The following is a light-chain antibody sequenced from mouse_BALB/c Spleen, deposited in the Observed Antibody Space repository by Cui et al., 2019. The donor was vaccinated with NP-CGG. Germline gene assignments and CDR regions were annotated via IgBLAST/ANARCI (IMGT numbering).Light chain of an antibody. CDR3: ALWYSNHWV. Sequence: QTVVTQESALPTSPGETVIFTCRSSTGAVTTSNYANWVQEKPDHLFTGLIGGTNNRAPGVPARFSGSLIGDKAALTITGAQTEDEAIYFCALWYSNHWVFGGGTKLTVL. J-gene: IGLJ1*01. V-gene: IGLV1*01. CDR1: TGAVTTSNY. CDR2: GTN.